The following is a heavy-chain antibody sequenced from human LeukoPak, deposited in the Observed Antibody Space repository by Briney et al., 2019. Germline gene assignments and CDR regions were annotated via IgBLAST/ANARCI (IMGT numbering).Heavy chain of an antibody. V-gene: IGHV3-48*03. D-gene: IGHD2-15*01. CDR2: IGFGGRAE. CDR3: ARESTSSGGECSIDY. CDR1: GFTFNSYA. J-gene: IGHJ4*02. Sequence: PGGSLRLSCAASGFTFNSYAMNWVRQAPGKGLEWLSGIGFGGRAEYYADSVKGRFTISRDDAENSLYLQMNSLSVDDTAVYYCARESTSSGGECSIDYWGQGTLVTVSS.